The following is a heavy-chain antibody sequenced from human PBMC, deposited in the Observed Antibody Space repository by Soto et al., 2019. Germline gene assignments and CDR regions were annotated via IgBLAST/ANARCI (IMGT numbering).Heavy chain of an antibody. V-gene: IGHV5-51*01. D-gene: IGHD6-19*01. J-gene: IGHJ6*02. CDR2: IYPGDSDT. Sequence: PGESLKISCKGSGYSFTSYWIGWVRQMPGKGLEWMGIIYPGDSDTRYSPSFQGQVTISADKSISTAYLQWSSLKASDTAMYYCASGYSSGWDLNYYGMDAWGQGTTVTVSS. CDR3: ASGYSSGWDLNYYGMDA. CDR1: GYSFTSYW.